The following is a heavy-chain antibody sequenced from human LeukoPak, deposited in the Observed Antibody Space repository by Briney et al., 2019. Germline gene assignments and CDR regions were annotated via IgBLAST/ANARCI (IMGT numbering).Heavy chain of an antibody. CDR3: AKDGDGFGAFDI. J-gene: IGHJ3*02. V-gene: IGHV3-23*01. CDR2: ISGSGGST. Sequence: GGSLRLSCAASGFTFSSYAMSWVRQAPGKGLEWVSAISGSGGSTYYADSVKGRFTISRGNSKNTLYLQMNSLRAEDTAVYYCAKDGDGFGAFDIWGQGTMVTVSS. D-gene: IGHD5-24*01. CDR1: GFTFSSYA.